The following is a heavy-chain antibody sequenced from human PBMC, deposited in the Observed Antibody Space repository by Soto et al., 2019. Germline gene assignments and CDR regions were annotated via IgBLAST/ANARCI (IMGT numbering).Heavy chain of an antibody. J-gene: IGHJ3*02. V-gene: IGHV3-48*01. CDR3: ARDYRDSRGYYYVGAIDI. Sequence: GGSLRLSCAASGFTFSSYSMNWVRQAPGKGLEWVSYISSSSSTIYYADSVKGRFTISRDNAKNSLYLQMNSLRAEDTAVYYCARDYRDSRGYYYVGAIDIWGQGTMVTVSS. CDR1: GFTFSSYS. CDR2: ISSSSSTI. D-gene: IGHD3-22*01.